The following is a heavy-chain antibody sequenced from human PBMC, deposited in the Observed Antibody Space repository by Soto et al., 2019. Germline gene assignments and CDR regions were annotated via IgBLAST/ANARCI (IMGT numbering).Heavy chain of an antibody. CDR3: AISQDRGGRTTFIY. CDR2: INWKSDI. J-gene: IGHJ4*02. V-gene: IGHV3-9*01. CDR1: GFTFDDNA. Sequence: SLRLSCAVSGFTFDDNAMHWVRQAPEKGLEWVSGINWKSDIGYADSVKGRFTISRDNAENSPYLQMNSLRAEDTALYYCAISQDRGGRTTFIYWGQGTQVT. D-gene: IGHD3-16*01.